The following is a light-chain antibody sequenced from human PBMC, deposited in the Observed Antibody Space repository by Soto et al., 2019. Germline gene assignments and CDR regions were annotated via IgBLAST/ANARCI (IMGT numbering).Light chain of an antibody. CDR3: QQYGSSPPLT. J-gene: IGKJ4*01. CDR1: QSVSSSY. V-gene: IGKV3-20*01. CDR2: GAS. Sequence: EIVLTQSPGTLSLSPGERATLSCRASQSVSSSYLAWYQQKPGQAPRLLIYGASGRATGIPDRFSGSGSGTDFILTIISLEPEDFAVYYYQQYGSSPPLTFGGGTKVEIK.